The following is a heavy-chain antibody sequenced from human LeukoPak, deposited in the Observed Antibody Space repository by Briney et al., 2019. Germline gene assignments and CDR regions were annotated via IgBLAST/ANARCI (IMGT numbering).Heavy chain of an antibody. J-gene: IGHJ4*02. D-gene: IGHD3-22*01. V-gene: IGHV1-46*01. CDR2: INPSGGST. CDR1: GYTFTSYY. Sequence: ASVKVSCKASGYTFTSYYLYWVRQAPGQGLEWMGVINPSGGSTTSAQKFQGRVTMTRDTSTSTVYMELRSLRSEDTAVYYCARGPGPADDGGGYCFDYWGQGTLVTVSS. CDR3: ARGPGPADDGGGYCFDY.